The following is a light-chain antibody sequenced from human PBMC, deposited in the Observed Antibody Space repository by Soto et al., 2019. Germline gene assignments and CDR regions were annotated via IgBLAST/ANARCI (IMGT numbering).Light chain of an antibody. CDR1: QSIDNY. J-gene: IGKJ1*01. CDR3: QQYRGYSTWT. V-gene: IGKV1-39*01. Sequence: DIQMTQSPSSLSASVGDRVTITCRTSQSIDNYLNWYQQKPGKAPKLLMFAASTLQSGVPSRFSGSGSETDFTLTISSLQPEDLATYYCQQYRGYSTWTFGQGTRVELK. CDR2: AAS.